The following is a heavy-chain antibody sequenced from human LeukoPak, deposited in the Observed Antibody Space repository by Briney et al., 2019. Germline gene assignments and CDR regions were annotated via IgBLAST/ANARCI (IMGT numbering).Heavy chain of an antibody. D-gene: IGHD6-19*01. J-gene: IGHJ3*02. CDR1: GGSISSGSYY. Sequence: SETLSLTCTVSGGSISSGSYYWSWIRQPAGKGLEWIGRIYTSGSTNYNPSLKSRVTISVDTSKNQFSLKLSSVTAADTAVYYCARDRKQWLTSDAFDIWGQGTMVTVSS. CDR3: ARDRKQWLTSDAFDI. CDR2: IYTSGST. V-gene: IGHV4-61*02.